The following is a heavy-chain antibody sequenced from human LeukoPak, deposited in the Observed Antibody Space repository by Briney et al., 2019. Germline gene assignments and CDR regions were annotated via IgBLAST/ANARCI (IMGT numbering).Heavy chain of an antibody. J-gene: IGHJ4*02. CDR1: GFTFDDYA. V-gene: IGHV3-9*01. CDR3: ASTRTFDY. D-gene: IGHD2/OR15-2a*01. Sequence: GGSLRLSCAASGFTFDDYAMHWVRQAPGKGLEWVSGISWNSGSIGYADSVKGRFTISRDNAKNSLYLQMNSLRVEDTAVYYCASTRTFDYWGQGTLVTVSS. CDR2: ISWNSGSI.